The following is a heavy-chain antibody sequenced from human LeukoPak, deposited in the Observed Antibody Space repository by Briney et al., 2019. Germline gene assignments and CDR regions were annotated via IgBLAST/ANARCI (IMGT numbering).Heavy chain of an antibody. D-gene: IGHD6-19*01. Sequence: PSETLSLTCAVYGGSFSGYYWSWIRQPPGKGLEWIGEVNHSGSTNYNPSLKSRVTISVDTSKNQFSLKLSSVTAADTAVYYCARGLGIASGWYRVYYFDYWGQGTLVIVSS. CDR2: VNHSGST. J-gene: IGHJ4*02. CDR1: GGSFSGYY. V-gene: IGHV4-34*01. CDR3: ARGLGIASGWYRVYYFDY.